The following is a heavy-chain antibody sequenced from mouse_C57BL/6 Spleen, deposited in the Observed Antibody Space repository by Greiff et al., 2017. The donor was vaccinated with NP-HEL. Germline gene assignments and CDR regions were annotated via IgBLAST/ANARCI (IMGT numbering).Heavy chain of an antibody. D-gene: IGHD2-5*01. CDR1: GFTFPDYY. CDR3: ARSSNHFAY. V-gene: IGHV7-3*01. J-gene: IGHJ3*01. Sequence: EVQGVESGGGLVQPGGSLSLSCAASGFTFPDYYMTWVRPPPGTALAWLGFIGNIANGYTTEYSASVKGRFTISRENSQSNLYLQMNALRAEDSATYYCARSSNHFAYWGQGTLVTVSA. CDR2: IGNIANGYTT.